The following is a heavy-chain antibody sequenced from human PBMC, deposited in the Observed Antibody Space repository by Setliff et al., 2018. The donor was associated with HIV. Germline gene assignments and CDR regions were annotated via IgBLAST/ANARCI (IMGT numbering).Heavy chain of an antibody. CDR3: ATSYGSVVAPFDN. CDR1: GDTFSTHT. Sequence: ASVKVSCKASGDTFSTHTIHWLRQAPGQGPEWMGRTIPIFSMSNAALNFQGRIMITADKSSNTAYMSLTKLTFEDTAMYYCATSYGSVVAPFDNWGQGTLVTVSS. CDR2: TIPIFSMS. V-gene: IGHV1-69*02. D-gene: IGHD3-10*01. J-gene: IGHJ4*02.